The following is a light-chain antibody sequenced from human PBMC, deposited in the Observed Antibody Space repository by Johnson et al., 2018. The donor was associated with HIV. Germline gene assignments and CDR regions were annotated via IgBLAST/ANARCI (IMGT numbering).Light chain of an antibody. CDR1: SSNIGNNY. CDR3: GTWDSSLSARV. J-gene: IGLJ1*01. V-gene: IGLV1-51*01. Sequence: QPVLTQPPSVSAAPGQKVTISCSGSSSNIGNNYVSWYQQLPGTAPKLLIYDSNTRPSGIPDRFSGSKSGTSATLGITGLQTGDEADYYCGTWDSSLSARVFGTGTKVTVL. CDR2: DSN.